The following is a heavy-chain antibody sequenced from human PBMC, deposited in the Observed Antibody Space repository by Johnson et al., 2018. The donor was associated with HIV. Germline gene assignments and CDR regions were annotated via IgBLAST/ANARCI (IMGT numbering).Heavy chain of an antibody. V-gene: IGHV3-72*01. CDR1: GFTVSDYY. D-gene: IGHD1-1*01. J-gene: IGHJ3*01. CDR3: ARDWGLNNWNDPGVFDF. CDR2: YRNKANGYSA. Sequence: VQLVESGGGLVQPGGSLRLSCAASGFTVSDYYMDWARQAPGQGLEWVGRYRNKANGYSAEYAASVKGRFTISRDNSKNTLYLQIGSLRAEDMAVYYCARDWGLNNWNDPGVFDFWGQGTLVTVSS.